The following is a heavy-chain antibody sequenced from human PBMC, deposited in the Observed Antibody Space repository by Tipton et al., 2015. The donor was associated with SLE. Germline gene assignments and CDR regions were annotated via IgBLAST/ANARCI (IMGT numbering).Heavy chain of an antibody. Sequence: TLSLTCTVSGGSVSSGSYYWSWIRQPPGKGLEWIGYISYSGSTNYNPSLKSRVTISVDTSKNQFSLKLSSVTAADTAVYYCARDEVGAGAFDIWGQGTMVTVSS. CDR2: ISYSGST. D-gene: IGHD1-26*01. CDR3: ARDEVGAGAFDI. CDR1: GGSVSSGSYY. V-gene: IGHV4-61*01. J-gene: IGHJ3*02.